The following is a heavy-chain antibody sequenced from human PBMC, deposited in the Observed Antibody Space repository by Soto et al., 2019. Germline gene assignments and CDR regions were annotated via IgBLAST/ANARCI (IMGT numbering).Heavy chain of an antibody. CDR2: IYYSGSG. Sequence: QVQLQESGPGLVQPSETLSLTCTVSVGSVSSATYYWSWIRQPPGKGLEWIADIYYSGSGDYNPPLKSRVTISVVPPKNQFSLMLSSLTAADTAVYYCARVDWSYWYFDLWGRGTLVTVSS. D-gene: IGHD3-9*01. CDR1: VGSVSSATYY. CDR3: ARVDWSYWYFDL. V-gene: IGHV4-61*01. J-gene: IGHJ2*01.